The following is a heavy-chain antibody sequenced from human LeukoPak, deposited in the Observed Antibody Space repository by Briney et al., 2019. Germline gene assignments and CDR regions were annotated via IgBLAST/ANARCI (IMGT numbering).Heavy chain of an antibody. J-gene: IGHJ5*02. CDR3: ARYIGSGGSEDWFDP. CDR2: IKQDGSEK. CDR1: GFTFSSYW. D-gene: IGHD2-15*01. V-gene: IGHV3-7*01. Sequence: PGGSLRLSCAASGFTFSSYWMSWVRQAPGKGLEWVANIKQDGSEKYYVDSVKGRFTISRDNAKNSLYLQMNSLRAEDTAVYYCARYIGSGGSEDWFDPWGQGTLVTVSS.